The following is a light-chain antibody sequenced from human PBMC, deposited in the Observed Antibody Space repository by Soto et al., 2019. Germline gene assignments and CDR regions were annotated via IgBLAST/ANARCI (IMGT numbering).Light chain of an antibody. CDR3: QQHNGFPFT. J-gene: IGKJ4*01. V-gene: IGKV1-13*02. CDR1: QGVNRA. CDR2: DAS. Sequence: AIHLTQSPSSLSASVGDRVTISCRAIQGVNRALVWYQQKPGKPPNLLVYDASSLERGVPWRFSGSGSGTDFTLTISSLQTEDSAKYYCQQHNGFPFTFGGGTKVEIK.